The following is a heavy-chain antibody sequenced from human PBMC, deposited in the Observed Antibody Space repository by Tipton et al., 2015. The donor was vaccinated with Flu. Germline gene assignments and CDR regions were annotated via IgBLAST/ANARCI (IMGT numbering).Heavy chain of an antibody. CDR1: GYTFTGYY. J-gene: IGHJ5*02. D-gene: IGHD3-22*01. Sequence: QVQLVQSGAEVKKPGASVKVSCKASGYTFTGYYMHWVRQAPGQGLEWMGRINPNSGGTNYAQKFQGRVTMTRDTSISTAYMELSRLRSDDPAVYYCARDLPLGASRYSYNWFDPWGQGTLVPVSS. V-gene: IGHV1-2*06. CDR3: ARDLPLGASRYSYNWFDP. CDR2: INPNSGGT.